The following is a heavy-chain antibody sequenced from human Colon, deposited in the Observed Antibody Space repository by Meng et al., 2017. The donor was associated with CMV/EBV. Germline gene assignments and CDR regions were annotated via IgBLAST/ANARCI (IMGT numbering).Heavy chain of an antibody. CDR2: IYYSGST. J-gene: IGHJ4*02. D-gene: IGHD6-13*01. V-gene: IGHV4-39*07. CDR3: ARAAAAGEYYFDY. CDR1: GGSISSSSYY. Sequence: QLQLQDAVPGLVKPSETLSPTCTVSGGSISSSSYYWGWIRQPPGKGLEWIGSIYYSGSTYYNPSLKSRVTISVDTSKNQFSLKLSSVTAADTAVYYCARAAAAGEYYFDYWGQGTLVTVSS.